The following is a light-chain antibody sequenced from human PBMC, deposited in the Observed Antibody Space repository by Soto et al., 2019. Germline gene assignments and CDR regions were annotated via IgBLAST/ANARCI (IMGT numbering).Light chain of an antibody. J-gene: IGLJ2*01. Sequence: PVLTQPPSVSGAPGQRVTISCTGSSSNIGAGYDVHWYQQLPGTAPKLLIYGNSNRPSGVPDRFSGSKSGTSASLAITGLQAEDEADYYCQSYDSSLSGSGVFGGGTKLTVL. CDR1: SSNIGAGYD. CDR2: GNS. CDR3: QSYDSSLSGSGV. V-gene: IGLV1-40*01.